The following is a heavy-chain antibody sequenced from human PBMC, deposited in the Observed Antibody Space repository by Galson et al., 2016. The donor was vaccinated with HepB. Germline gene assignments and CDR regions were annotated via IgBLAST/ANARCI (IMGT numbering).Heavy chain of an antibody. CDR1: GYSFSKYW. D-gene: IGHD3-16*01. V-gene: IGHV5-51*01. J-gene: IGHJ3*02. CDR2: IYPGDSDT. CDR3: ARTYGGYSGDAFDI. Sequence: QSGAEVKKHGESLKISCKGSGYSFSKYWIGWVRKMPGKGLEWMGVIYPGDSDTRYSPSFQGQVTFSVDKPISTAYLHWGRLKASDSGMYYRARTYGGYSGDAFDIWGQGTMVTVSS.